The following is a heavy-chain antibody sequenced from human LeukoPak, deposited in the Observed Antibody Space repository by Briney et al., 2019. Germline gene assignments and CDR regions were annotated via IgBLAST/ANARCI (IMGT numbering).Heavy chain of an antibody. J-gene: IGHJ6*03. D-gene: IGHD2-15*01. CDR3: ARELVVATSLGYYYYYMDV. V-gene: IGHV4-59*11. CDR2: IDYSGST. CDR1: GGSISSHY. Sequence: SETLSLTCTVSGGSISSHYWSWIRQPPGKGLEWIGFIDYSGSTIYNPSLESRVTISVDTSKNQFSLKLRSVTAADTAIYYCARELVVATSLGYYYYYMDVWGKGTTVTVSS.